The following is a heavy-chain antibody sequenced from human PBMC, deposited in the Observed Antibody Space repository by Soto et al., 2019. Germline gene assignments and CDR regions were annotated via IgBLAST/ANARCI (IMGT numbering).Heavy chain of an antibody. CDR2: IYHSGTT. D-gene: IGHD1-26*01. CDR1: GDSITSIYH. Sequence: PSETLSLTCAVSGDSITSIYHCAWIPQPAGRGLEWVASIYHSGTTYYNPSLESRVTISVDTSKNQFSLKLSSVTAADSAVYYCAREGHSSWEWLDPWGQGILVT. CDR3: AREGHSSWEWLDP. V-gene: IGHV4-38-2*02. J-gene: IGHJ5*02.